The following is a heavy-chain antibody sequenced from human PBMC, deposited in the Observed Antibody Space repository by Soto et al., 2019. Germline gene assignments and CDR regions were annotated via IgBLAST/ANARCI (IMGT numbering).Heavy chain of an antibody. J-gene: IGHJ1*01. CDR1: GYTLTELS. V-gene: IGHV1-24*01. CDR3: AREDDYGDYVQH. CDR2: FDPEDGET. D-gene: IGHD4-17*01. Sequence: ASVKVSCKVSGYTLTELSMHWVRQAPGKGLEWMGGFDPEDGETIYAQKFQGRVTMTEDTSTDTAYMELRSLRSDDTAVYYCAREDDYGDYVQHWGQGTLVTVSS.